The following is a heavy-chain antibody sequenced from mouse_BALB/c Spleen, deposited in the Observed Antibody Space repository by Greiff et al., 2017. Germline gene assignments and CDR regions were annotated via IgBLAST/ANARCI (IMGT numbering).Heavy chain of an antibody. CDR3: AGANWDNRFAD. J-gene: IGHJ3*01. D-gene: IGHD4-1*01. CDR1: GFNIKDTY. V-gene: IGHV14-3*02. CDR2: LDPANGNT. Sequence: VQLQQSGAELVKPGASVKLSCTASGFNIKDTYMHWVKQRPEQGLEWIGRLDPANGNTKYDPKFQGKATITADTSSNTAYLQLSSLTSEDTAVYYCAGANWDNRFADWGQGTLVTVSA.